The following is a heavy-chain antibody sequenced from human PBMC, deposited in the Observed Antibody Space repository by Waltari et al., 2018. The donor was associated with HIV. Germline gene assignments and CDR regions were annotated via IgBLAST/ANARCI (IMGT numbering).Heavy chain of an antibody. D-gene: IGHD3-3*01. Sequence: QLQLQESVPGLVKPSETLSLTCTVSGGPFSPSSYYWGWIRQPPGKGLEWIGSVYYSGRSYYNPSLKGRVTISVDTSKNQFSLKLSSVIAADTAVYYCVAGYYGRGDYWGQGTLVTVSS. CDR1: GGPFSPSSYY. J-gene: IGHJ4*02. CDR2: VYYSGRS. CDR3: VAGYYGRGDY. V-gene: IGHV4-39*01.